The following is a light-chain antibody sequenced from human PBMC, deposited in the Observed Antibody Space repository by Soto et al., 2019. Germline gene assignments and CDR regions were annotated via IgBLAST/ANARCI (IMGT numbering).Light chain of an antibody. CDR2: AAS. V-gene: IGKV1-39*01. CDR1: QSISNH. J-gene: IGKJ1*01. Sequence: DIHMTQSPSTLSASVEDRAIVTDRAGQSISNHLDWYQQKPGKATKLLIFAASSLQSGVPSRFSGSRSGPDFTPTISSLQPEDFATYYCQQSYNSPPTFGQGTRVDI. CDR3: QQSYNSPPT.